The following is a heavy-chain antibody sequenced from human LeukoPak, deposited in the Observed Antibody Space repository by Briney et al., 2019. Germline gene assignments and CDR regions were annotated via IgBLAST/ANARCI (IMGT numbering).Heavy chain of an antibody. Sequence: SETLSLTCTVSGGSISSYYWSWIRQPPGKGLEWIGYIYYSGSTNYNPSLKSRVTISVDMSKNQVSLKLSSVTAADTAVYYCARLRLGELADYWGQGTLVTVSS. CDR2: IYYSGST. V-gene: IGHV4-59*12. D-gene: IGHD3-16*01. CDR1: GGSISSYY. CDR3: ARLRLGELADY. J-gene: IGHJ4*02.